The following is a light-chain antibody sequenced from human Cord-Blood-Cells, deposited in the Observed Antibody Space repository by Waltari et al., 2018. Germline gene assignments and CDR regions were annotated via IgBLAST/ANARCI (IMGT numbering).Light chain of an antibody. V-gene: IGKV3-11*01. CDR3: QQRSNWPIT. Sequence: EIVLTQSPATLSLSPGERATLSCRASPSVSSYLAWYQQKPGQAPRLLIYDASNRATGIPARFSSSGSGTDFTLTISSLEPEDFAVYYCQQRSNWPITFGQGTRLEIK. CDR1: PSVSSY. J-gene: IGKJ5*01. CDR2: DAS.